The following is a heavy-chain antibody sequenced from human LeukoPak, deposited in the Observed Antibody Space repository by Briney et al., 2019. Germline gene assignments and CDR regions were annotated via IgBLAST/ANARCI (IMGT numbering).Heavy chain of an antibody. Sequence: SETLSLTCTVSGGSISSYYWSWMRQPPGKGLEWIGYIYYSGSTNYNPSLKSRVTISVDTSKNQFSLKLSSVTAADTAVYYCARDILTGYSDYWGQGTLVTVSS. CDR3: ARDILTGYSDY. D-gene: IGHD3-9*01. CDR2: IYYSGST. J-gene: IGHJ4*02. CDR1: GGSISSYY. V-gene: IGHV4-59*01.